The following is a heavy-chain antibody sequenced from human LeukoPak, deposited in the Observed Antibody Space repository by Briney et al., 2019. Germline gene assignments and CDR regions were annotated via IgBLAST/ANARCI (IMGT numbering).Heavy chain of an antibody. V-gene: IGHV4-61*01. J-gene: IGHJ4*02. CDR1: GGSVSSSSYY. CDR2: IYYSGST. CDR3: ARARYGDYNDY. D-gene: IGHD4-17*01. Sequence: SETLSLTCTVSGGSVSSSSYYWGWIRQPPGMGLEWIGYIYYSGSTNYNPSLKSRVTISLDTSKNQFSLKLTSVTVADTAVYYCARARYGDYNDYWGQGTLVTVSS.